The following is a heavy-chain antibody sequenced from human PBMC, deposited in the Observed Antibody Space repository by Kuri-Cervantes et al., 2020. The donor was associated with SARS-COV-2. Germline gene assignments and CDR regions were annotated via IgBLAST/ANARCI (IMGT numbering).Heavy chain of an antibody. V-gene: IGHV4-34*01. J-gene: IGHJ6*02. D-gene: IGHD2-2*01. CDR1: GGSFSGYY. CDR2: INLSGRT. CDR3: ARATKVVPAAITNRGGMDV. Sequence: SETLSLTCAVYGGSFSGYYWSWIRQPPGKGLEWIGEINLSGRTNYNPSLKSRVTISVDTSKNQFSLKLSSVTAADTAVYYCARATKVVPAAITNRGGMDVWGQGTTVTVSS.